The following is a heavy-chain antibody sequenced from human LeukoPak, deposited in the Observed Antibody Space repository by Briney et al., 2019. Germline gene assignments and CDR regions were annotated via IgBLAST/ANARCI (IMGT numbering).Heavy chain of an antibody. Sequence: PGGSLRLSCAASGFTFSIYSMNWVRQAPGKGLEWVSCITSDRRTISYADPVKGRFTISRDNDKRLLYLQMDSLRAGDTAIYYSARSTSGTFDYWGQGMLVTVSS. CDR1: GFTFSIYS. CDR3: ARSTSGTFDY. CDR2: ITSDRRTI. V-gene: IGHV3-48*01. D-gene: IGHD6-13*01. J-gene: IGHJ4*02.